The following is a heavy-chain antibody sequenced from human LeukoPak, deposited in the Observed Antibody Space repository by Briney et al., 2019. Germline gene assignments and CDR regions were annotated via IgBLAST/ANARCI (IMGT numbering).Heavy chain of an antibody. V-gene: IGHV3-23*01. CDR3: AKDRRAGSYDY. D-gene: IGHD3-10*01. CDR1: GFAFSRNG. J-gene: IGHJ4*02. Sequence: GGSLRLSCAASGFAFSRNGMTWVRQAPGKGLEWVSAISGSGGNTYYADSVKGRFTISRDNSKNTLYLQMNSLRAEDTAVYYCAKDRRAGSYDYWGQGTLVTVSS. CDR2: ISGSGGNT.